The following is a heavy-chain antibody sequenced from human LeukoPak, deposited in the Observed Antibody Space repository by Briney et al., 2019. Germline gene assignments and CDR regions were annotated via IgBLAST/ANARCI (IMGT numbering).Heavy chain of an antibody. J-gene: IGHJ4*02. Sequence: SETLSLTCAVSGGSISSAGYSWSWIRQPPGKGLEWIGYIYYTGNTNYNPSLKSRVTISVDTSENQFSLQLSSVTAADTAVYYCARAEGSGSYPFDYWGQGTMVTVSS. D-gene: IGHD3-10*01. CDR2: IYYTGNT. V-gene: IGHV4-61*08. CDR3: ARAEGSGSYPFDY. CDR1: GGSISSAGYS.